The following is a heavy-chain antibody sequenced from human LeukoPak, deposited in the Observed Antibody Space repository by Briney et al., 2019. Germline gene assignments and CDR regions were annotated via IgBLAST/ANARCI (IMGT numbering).Heavy chain of an antibody. CDR2: IKQDGSET. CDR3: VREGFHFFDF. J-gene: IGHJ4*01. Sequence: GGSLRLSCAASGFTFTNNFMSWVRQVPGKGLEWVANIKQDGSETTYADSVRGRFTIFRDNAKDSVYLQMNSLRAEDSATYYCVREGFHFFDFWGQGTLVTVSS. V-gene: IGHV3-7*01. CDR1: GFTFTNNF.